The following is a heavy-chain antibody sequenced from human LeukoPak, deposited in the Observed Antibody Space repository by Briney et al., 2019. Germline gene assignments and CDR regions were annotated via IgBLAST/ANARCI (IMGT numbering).Heavy chain of an antibody. V-gene: IGHV3-30-3*01. CDR1: GFTFSSYA. D-gene: IGHD2-2*01. Sequence: PGGSLRLSCAASGFTFSSYAMHWVRQAPGKGLEWVAVISYDGSNKYYADSVKGRFTISRDNSKNTLYLQMNSLRAEDTAVYYCASGCSSTSCDYSGRYWGQGTLVTVSS. J-gene: IGHJ4*02. CDR3: ASGCSSTSCDYSGRY. CDR2: ISYDGSNK.